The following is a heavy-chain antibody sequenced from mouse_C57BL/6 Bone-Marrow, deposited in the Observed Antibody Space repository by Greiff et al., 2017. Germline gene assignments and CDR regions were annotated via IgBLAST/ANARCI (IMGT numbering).Heavy chain of an antibody. CDR2: INPSNGGT. D-gene: IGHD2-3*01. CDR1: GYTFTSYW. Sequence: VQLQQPGTELVKPGASVKLSCKASGYTFTSYWMHWVKQRPGQGLEWIGNINPSNGGTNYNEKFKSKATLTVDKSSSTAYIQLSSLTSADSAVYYCARGDGFSPYYALDYWGQGTSLTVSS. J-gene: IGHJ4*01. CDR3: ARGDGFSPYYALDY. V-gene: IGHV1-53*01.